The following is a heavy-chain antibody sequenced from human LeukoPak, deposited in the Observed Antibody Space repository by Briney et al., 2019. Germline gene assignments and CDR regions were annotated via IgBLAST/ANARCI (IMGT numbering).Heavy chain of an antibody. J-gene: IGHJ4*02. D-gene: IGHD3-22*01. CDR3: ARGATYYYDSSGYYLDY. V-gene: IGHV1-69*04. CDR1: GGTFSSYA. CDR2: IIPILGIA. Sequence: ASVKVSCKASGGTFSSYAISWVRQAPGQGLEWMGRIIPILGIANYAQKFQGRVTITADKSTSTAYMELSSLRSEDTAVYYCARGATYYYDSSGYYLDYWGQGTLVTVSS.